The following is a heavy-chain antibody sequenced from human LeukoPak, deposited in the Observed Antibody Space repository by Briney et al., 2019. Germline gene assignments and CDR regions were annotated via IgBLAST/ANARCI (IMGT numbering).Heavy chain of an antibody. D-gene: IGHD6-19*01. V-gene: IGHV1-69*01. CDR2: IIPISDRA. CDR3: ARTPGYSSGWYYAFDI. J-gene: IGHJ3*02. Sequence: GSSVKVSCKASGVTFSTHAISWVRQAPGQGLEWMGGIIPISDRANYAQRFQGRVTITADESASTAYMELSRLRSDDTAVYYCARTPGYSSGWYYAFDIWGQGTMVTVSS. CDR1: GVTFSTHA.